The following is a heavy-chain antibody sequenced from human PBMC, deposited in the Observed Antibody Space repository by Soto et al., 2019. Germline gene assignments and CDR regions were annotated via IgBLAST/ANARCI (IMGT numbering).Heavy chain of an antibody. V-gene: IGHV3-23*01. Sequence: GGSLRLSCAASGFTFSSYAMSWVRQAPGKGLEWVSAISGSGGSTYYADSVKGRFTISRDNSKNTLYLQMNSLRAEDTAVYYCAKDELERYYDFWSGYYSGAFDIWGQGTMGTVSS. CDR3: AKDELERYYDFWSGYYSGAFDI. CDR1: GFTFSSYA. D-gene: IGHD3-3*01. J-gene: IGHJ3*02. CDR2: ISGSGGST.